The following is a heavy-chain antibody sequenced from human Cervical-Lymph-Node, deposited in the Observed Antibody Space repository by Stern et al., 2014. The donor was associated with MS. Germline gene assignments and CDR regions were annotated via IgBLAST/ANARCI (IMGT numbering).Heavy chain of an antibody. J-gene: IGHJ5*02. V-gene: IGHV4-31*03. CDR2: IYYTGVT. CDR1: GGSLISGGFY. Sequence: QVQLQESGPGLVKPSQTLSLTCTVSGGSLISGGFYWTWIRQRPGKGLEWLGYIYYTGVTYYNPSLKSRLSMSVDTSNNQFSLNLTSVTAADTAIYYCAKDIHANFNAFDPWGRGTLVTVSS. D-gene: IGHD2-8*01. CDR3: AKDIHANFNAFDP.